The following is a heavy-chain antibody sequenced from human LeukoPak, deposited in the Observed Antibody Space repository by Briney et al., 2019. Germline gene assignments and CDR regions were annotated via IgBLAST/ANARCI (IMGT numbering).Heavy chain of an antibody. CDR1: GGSISSYY. Sequence: SETLSLTCTVSGGSISSYYWSWIRQPPGKGLEWIGYIYYSGSTNYNPSLKSRVTISVDTSKNQFSLKLSSVTAADTAVYYCARTVVVVAATAAFDYWGQGTLVTVSS. D-gene: IGHD2-15*01. V-gene: IGHV4-59*01. J-gene: IGHJ4*02. CDR3: ARTVVVVAATAAFDY. CDR2: IYYSGST.